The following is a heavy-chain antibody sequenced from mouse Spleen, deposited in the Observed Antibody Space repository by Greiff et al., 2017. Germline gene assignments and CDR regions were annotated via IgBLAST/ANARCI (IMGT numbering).Heavy chain of an antibody. Sequence: QVQLQQSGAELARPGASVKMSCKASGYTFTSYTMHWVKQRPGQGLEWIGYINPSSGYTKYNQKFKDKATLTADKSSSTAYMQLSSLTSEDSAVYYCARSRPEAMDYWGQGTSVTVSS. V-gene: IGHV1-4*01. CDR1: GYTFTSYT. CDR3: ARSRPEAMDY. CDR2: INPSSGYT. J-gene: IGHJ4*01.